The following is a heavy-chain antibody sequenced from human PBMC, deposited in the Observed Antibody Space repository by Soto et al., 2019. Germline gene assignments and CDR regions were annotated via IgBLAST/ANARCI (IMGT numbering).Heavy chain of an antibody. J-gene: IGHJ5*02. CDR2: IGGKTESGTT. Sequence: DVLLVESGGGLVEPGGSLRLSCAASGFTFRKAFLSWVRQAPGKGLEWVGQIGGKTESGTTKYPAPLRGRFTISRDDSKNTMYLKMNSLKIEDTDVYYCTVRAGYSSSLHWFDPCGQGAPVSVSS. D-gene: IGHD6-13*01. V-gene: IGHV3-15*04. CDR1: GFTFRKAF. CDR3: TVRAGYSSSLHWFDP.